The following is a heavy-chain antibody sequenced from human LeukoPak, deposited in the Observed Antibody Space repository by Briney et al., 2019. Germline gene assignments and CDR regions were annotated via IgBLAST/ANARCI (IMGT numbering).Heavy chain of an antibody. J-gene: IGHJ4*02. CDR2: ISGSGGST. D-gene: IGHD6-19*01. CDR3: ARWQIAVAFFDY. CDR1: GFTFSSYA. V-gene: IGHV3-23*01. Sequence: AGGSLRLSCAASGFTFSSYAMSWVRQAPGKGLEWVSAISGSGGSTYYADSVKGRFTISRDNSKNTLYLQMNSLRAEDTAVYYCARWQIAVAFFDYWGQGTLVTVSS.